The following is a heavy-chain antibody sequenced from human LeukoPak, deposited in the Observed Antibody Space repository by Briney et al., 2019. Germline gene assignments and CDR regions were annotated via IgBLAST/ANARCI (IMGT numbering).Heavy chain of an antibody. CDR2: INPNSGGT. CDR1: GYTFTGYY. D-gene: IGHD1-1*01. J-gene: IGHJ4*02. Sequence: GASVKVSCKASGYTFTGYYMHWVRQAPGQGLEWMGRINPNSGGTNYAQKFQGRVTMTRDTSISTAYMELSRLRSDDTAVYYCARDAGGNWNVCDYWGQGTLVTVSS. V-gene: IGHV1-2*06. CDR3: ARDAGGNWNVCDY.